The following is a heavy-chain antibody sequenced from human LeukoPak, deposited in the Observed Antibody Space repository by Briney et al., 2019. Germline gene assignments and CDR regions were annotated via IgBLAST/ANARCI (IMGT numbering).Heavy chain of an antibody. CDR3: SRLSETAKSGLYLYFEL. CDR2: IYYSGST. D-gene: IGHD5-18*01. J-gene: IGHJ2*01. CDR1: GGSISGHY. Sequence: SETLSLTCTLSGGSISGHYGSWMRQPPGKGLEWIAYIYYSGSTNYNPSLKSRVTISVDTSKNQFSLKLSSVTAADAAVYYCSRLSETAKSGLYLYFELWGRGALVTV. V-gene: IGHV4-59*08.